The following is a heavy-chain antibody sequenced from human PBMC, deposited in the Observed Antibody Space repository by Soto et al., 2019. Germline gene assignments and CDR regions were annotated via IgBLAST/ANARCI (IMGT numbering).Heavy chain of an antibody. CDR2: ISTYNGNT. CDR3: ATGGSSGPNRAFDI. V-gene: IGHV1-18*01. J-gene: IGHJ3*02. CDR1: GYTFTSYD. Sequence: QVQLVQSGAEVKKPGASVKVSCKASGYTFTSYDISWVRQAPGHGLAWMGWISTYNGNTNYAQKVQGRVTMTTDTSTSTAYMELRSLRSDDAAVYYCATGGSSGPNRAFDIWGQGTMVTVSS. D-gene: IGHD6-19*01.